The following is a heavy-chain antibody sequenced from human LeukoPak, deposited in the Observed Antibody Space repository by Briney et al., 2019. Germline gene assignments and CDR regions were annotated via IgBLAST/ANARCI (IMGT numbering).Heavy chain of an antibody. D-gene: IGHD3-22*01. J-gene: IGHJ4*02. CDR2: MSPNNGNT. CDR3: ARFYDSSGYYPSPYYFDY. CDR1: GYTFTGYY. Sequence: ASVNLFCESSGYTFTGYYMHWVRQPPGQGLEWMGWMSPNNGNTNCARKLQGRVTMTTDTSTSTAYMELRSLRSDDTAVYYCARFYDSSGYYPSPYYFDYWGQGTLLTVSS. V-gene: IGHV1-18*04.